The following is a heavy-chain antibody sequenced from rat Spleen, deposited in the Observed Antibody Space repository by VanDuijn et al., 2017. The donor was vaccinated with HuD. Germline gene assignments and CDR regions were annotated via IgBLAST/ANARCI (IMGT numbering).Heavy chain of an antibody. Sequence: QVQLKESGPGLVQPSQTLSLTCTVSGFSLTSYNVHWVRQTTGKGLEWMGMIWTAGSTDYNSALKSRLSISRDTSKSQVFLKMSSLQTEDTATYYCATPGDWGQGVMVTVSS. D-gene: IGHD1-4*01. CDR1: GFSLTSYN. J-gene: IGHJ2*01. CDR3: ATPGD. V-gene: IGHV2-30*01. CDR2: IWTAGST.